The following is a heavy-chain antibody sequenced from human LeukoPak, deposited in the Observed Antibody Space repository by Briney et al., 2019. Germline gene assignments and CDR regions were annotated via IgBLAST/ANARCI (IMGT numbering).Heavy chain of an antibody. CDR2: ISGSGGST. V-gene: IGHV3-23*01. Sequence: PGGSLRLSCAASGFTVSSNCMSWVRQAPGKGLEWVSAISGSGGSTYYADSVKGRFTISRDNSKNTLYLQMNSLRAEDTAVYYCAKDSSGYYPTLSDYWGQGTLVTVSS. CDR1: GFTVSSNC. D-gene: IGHD3-22*01. J-gene: IGHJ4*02. CDR3: AKDSSGYYPTLSDY.